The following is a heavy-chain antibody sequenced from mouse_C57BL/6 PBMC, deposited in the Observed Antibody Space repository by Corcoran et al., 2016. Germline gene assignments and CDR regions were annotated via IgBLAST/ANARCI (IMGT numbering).Heavy chain of an antibody. Sequence: EVQLQQSGAELVKPGDSVKLSCTASGFNIKDSSMNWVMKRTEQGLEGIGRFDPEDGETKYAPKFQGKATITADTSSNTASLQLSSLTSEDTAVYYCARWSDGSSYMYFDVWGTGTTVTVSS. CDR1: GFNIKDSS. V-gene: IGHV14-2*01. D-gene: IGHD1-1*01. J-gene: IGHJ1*03. CDR2: FDPEDGET. CDR3: ARWSDGSSYMYFDV.